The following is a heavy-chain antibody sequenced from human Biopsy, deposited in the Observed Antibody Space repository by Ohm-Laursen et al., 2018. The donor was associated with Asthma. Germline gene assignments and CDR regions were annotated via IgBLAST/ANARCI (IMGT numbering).Heavy chain of an antibody. D-gene: IGHD6-13*01. CDR1: GGTFGNYA. V-gene: IGHV1-69*06. J-gene: IGHJ6*02. Sequence: GSSVKVSCKASGGTFGNYAISWARQAPGLGLEWMGGISPVFGSTNIAQKFQGRVTISADIFTKTAYLEVSSLRSDDTAVYYCASPSSSREILYYYYNMDIWGQGTTVTV. CDR3: ASPSSSREILYYYYNMDI. CDR2: ISPVFGST.